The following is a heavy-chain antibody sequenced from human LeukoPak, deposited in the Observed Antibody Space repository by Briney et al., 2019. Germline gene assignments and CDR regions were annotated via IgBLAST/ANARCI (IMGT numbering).Heavy chain of an antibody. CDR1: GLTFDDYG. Sequence: TGGSLRLSCAASGLTFDDYGLSWVRQAPGKGLEWVSGINWNGGSTGYADSVKGRFTISRDNAKNSLYLQMNSLRAEDTALYYCARVTYYDSLYYFDYWGQGTLVTVSS. V-gene: IGHV3-20*04. CDR3: ARVTYYDSLYYFDY. J-gene: IGHJ4*02. D-gene: IGHD5-12*01. CDR2: INWNGGST.